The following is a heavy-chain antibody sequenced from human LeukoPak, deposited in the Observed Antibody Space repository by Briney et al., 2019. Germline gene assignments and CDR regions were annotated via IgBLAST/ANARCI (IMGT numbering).Heavy chain of an antibody. J-gene: IGHJ4*02. Sequence: HPGGSLRLSCAASGFIFRSYAMSWVRQAPGKGLEWVSTISHSIGGANYADSVKGRFTISRDNSKNTVYLQMNSLRAEDTAIYYCAKSPIGYCSGGTCASEFDYWGQGTLVTVSS. D-gene: IGHD2-15*01. CDR2: ISHSIGGA. CDR1: GFIFRSYA. CDR3: AKSPIGYCSGGTCASEFDY. V-gene: IGHV3-23*01.